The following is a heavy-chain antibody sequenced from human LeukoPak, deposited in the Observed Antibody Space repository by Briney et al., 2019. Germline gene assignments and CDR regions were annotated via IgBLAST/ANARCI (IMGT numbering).Heavy chain of an antibody. CDR3: ARDTTGRDGYNLDY. CDR1: GFTFSSYS. D-gene: IGHD5-24*01. V-gene: IGHV3-21*01. Sequence: GGSLRLSCAASGFTFSSYSMNWVRQAPGKGLEWVSSIGSSSSYIYYADSVKGRFTISRDNAKNSLYLQMNSLRAEDTAVYYCARDTTGRDGYNLDYWGQGTLVTVSS. J-gene: IGHJ4*02. CDR2: IGSSSSYI.